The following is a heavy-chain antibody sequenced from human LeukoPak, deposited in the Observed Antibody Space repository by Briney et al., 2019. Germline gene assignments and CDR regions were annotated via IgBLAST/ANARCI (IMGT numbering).Heavy chain of an antibody. CDR1: GFTLNNYG. J-gene: IGHJ4*02. CDR2: ISRSATTI. CDR3: TSPYYYDRSGYYWAFFY. V-gene: IGHV3-48*04. Sequence: GGSLRLSCVASGFTLNNYGMHWVRQAPGKGLEWVSSISRSATTIYYADSVKGRFTISRDNAKNSLYLQMNSLKSEDTAVYYCTSPYYYDRSGYYWAFFYWGQGTLVTVSS. D-gene: IGHD3-22*01.